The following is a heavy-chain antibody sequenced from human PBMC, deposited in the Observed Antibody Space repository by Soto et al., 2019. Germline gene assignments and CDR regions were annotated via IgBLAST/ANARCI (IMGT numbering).Heavy chain of an antibody. CDR2: ISGGGGST. CDR3: AKGNKAVAAPFDY. V-gene: IGHV3-23*01. CDR1: GFTFSSYA. D-gene: IGHD6-19*01. Sequence: EVQLLESGGGLVQPGGSLRLSCAASGFTFSSYAMSWVRQAPGKGLEWVSAISGGGGSTYYADSVKGRFTISRDNSKNTLYLQMNSLRSEDTAVYYRAKGNKAVAAPFDYWGQGTLVTVSS. J-gene: IGHJ4*02.